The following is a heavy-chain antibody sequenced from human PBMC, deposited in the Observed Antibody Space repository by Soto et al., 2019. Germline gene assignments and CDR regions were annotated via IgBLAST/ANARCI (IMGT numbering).Heavy chain of an antibody. CDR1: GGSISSSSYY. J-gene: IGHJ6*03. D-gene: IGHD1-1*01. V-gene: IGHV4-39*01. Sequence: SETLSLTCTVSGGSISSSSYYWGWIRQPPGKGLEWIGSIYYSGSTYYNPSLKSRVTISVDTSKNQFSLKLSSVTAADTAVYYCARHVITTTPGKYYMDVWGKGTTVTVSS. CDR2: IYYSGST. CDR3: ARHVITTTPGKYYMDV.